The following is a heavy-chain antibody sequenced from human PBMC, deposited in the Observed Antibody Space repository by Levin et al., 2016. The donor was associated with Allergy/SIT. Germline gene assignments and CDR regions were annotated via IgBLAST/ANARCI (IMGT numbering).Heavy chain of an antibody. CDR1: GGSISSSSYY. D-gene: IGHD1-26*01. V-gene: IGHV4-39*01. Sequence: GSLRLSCTVSGGSISSSSYYWGWIRQPPGKGLEWIGSIYYSGSTYYNPSLKSRVTISVDTSKNQFSLKLSSVTAADTAVYYCARHVGWFDPWGQGTLVTVSS. CDR2: IYYSGST. CDR3: ARHVGWFDP. J-gene: IGHJ5*02.